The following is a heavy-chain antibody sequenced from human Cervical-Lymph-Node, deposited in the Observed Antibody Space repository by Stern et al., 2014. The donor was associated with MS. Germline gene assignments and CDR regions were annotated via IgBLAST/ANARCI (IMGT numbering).Heavy chain of an antibody. D-gene: IGHD1-26*01. CDR3: AKVGELPDPFFDY. J-gene: IGHJ4*02. V-gene: IGHV3-9*01. CDR1: GFTFDDYA. CDR2: ISWNSGSI. Sequence: VQLVESGGGLVQPGRSLRLSCAASGFTFDDYAMHWVRQAPGKGLEWVSGISWNSGSIGYADSVKGRFTISRDNAKNSLYLQMNSLRAEDTALYYCAKVGELPDPFFDYWGQGTLVTVSS.